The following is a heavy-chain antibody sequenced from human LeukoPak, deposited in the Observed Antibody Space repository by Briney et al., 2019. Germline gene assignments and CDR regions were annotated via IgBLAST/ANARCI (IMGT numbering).Heavy chain of an antibody. V-gene: IGHV2-70*04. CDR3: ARGRCGGECLPDF. CDR1: GLSLRTRGMR. Sequence: SGPALVKPTQTLTLTRTFSGLSLRTRGMRGSWIRQPPGKALEWLARIDWVDDKSYSTSLKTRLTLFQHSSKNQVVLTKTHMDPVDTAAYCCARGRCGGECLPDFWGQGTLVTVSS. D-gene: IGHD2-21*01. CDR2: IDWVDDK. J-gene: IGHJ4*02.